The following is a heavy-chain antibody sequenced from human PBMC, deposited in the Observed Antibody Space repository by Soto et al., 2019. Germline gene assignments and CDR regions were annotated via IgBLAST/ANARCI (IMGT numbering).Heavy chain of an antibody. CDR1: GFTFSSYG. CDR3: ARGMDGSGSYRNY. Sequence: GGSLRLSCAASGFTFSSYGMHWVRQAPGKGLEWVAVIWYDGSNKYYADSVKGRFTISRDNSKNTLYLQMNSLRAEDTAVYYCARGMDGSGSYRNYWGQGTLVTVSS. J-gene: IGHJ4*02. V-gene: IGHV3-33*01. D-gene: IGHD3-10*01. CDR2: IWYDGSNK.